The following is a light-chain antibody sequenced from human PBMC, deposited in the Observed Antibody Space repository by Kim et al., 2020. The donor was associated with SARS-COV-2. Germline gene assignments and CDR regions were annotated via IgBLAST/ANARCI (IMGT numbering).Light chain of an antibody. V-gene: IGKV1-39*01. Sequence: LPNGVPSRFVGSGSCADFTLTITSLQPEDFATYYCQQTYSTLYTFGQGTKLEI. CDR3: QQTYSTLYT. J-gene: IGKJ2*01.